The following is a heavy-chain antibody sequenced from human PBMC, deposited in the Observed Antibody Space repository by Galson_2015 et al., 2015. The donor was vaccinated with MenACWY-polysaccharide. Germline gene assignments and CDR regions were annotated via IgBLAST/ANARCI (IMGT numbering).Heavy chain of an antibody. CDR1: GDSVSSDSAA. Sequence: CAISGDSVSSDSAAWIWIRESPSRGLEGLGRTYYRSKWNNDYAVSVKSRIIITPDTSNKQVSLQLLSFTPEDTGVYFCAREPKQPPAPYSYYFFMDVWGKGTAVTVSS. D-gene: IGHD2-2*01. CDR2: TYYRSKWNN. J-gene: IGHJ6*03. CDR3: AREPKQPPAPYSYYFFMDV. V-gene: IGHV6-1*01.